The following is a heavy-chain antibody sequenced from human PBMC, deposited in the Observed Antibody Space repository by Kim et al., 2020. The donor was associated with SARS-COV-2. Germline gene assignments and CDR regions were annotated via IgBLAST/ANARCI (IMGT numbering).Heavy chain of an antibody. CDR1: GGSISSYY. Sequence: SETLSLTCTVSGGSISSYYWSWIRQPPGKGLEWIGYIYYSGSTNYNPSLKSRVTISVDTSKNQFSLKLSSVTAADTAVYYCARVSYDSSDYYFGYFDYWGQGALVTVSS. D-gene: IGHD3-22*01. CDR3: ARVSYDSSDYYFGYFDY. V-gene: IGHV4-59*01. CDR2: IYYSGST. J-gene: IGHJ4*02.